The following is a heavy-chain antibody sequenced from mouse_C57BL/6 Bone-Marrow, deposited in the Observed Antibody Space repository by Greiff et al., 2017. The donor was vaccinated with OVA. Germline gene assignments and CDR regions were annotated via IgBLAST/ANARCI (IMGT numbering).Heavy chain of an antibody. CDR3: ARDRGYYDYDREYYFDY. D-gene: IGHD2-4*01. V-gene: IGHV5-16*01. J-gene: IGHJ2*01. CDR1: GFTFSDYY. CDR2: INYDGSST. Sequence: EVQLVESAGGLVQPGSSMKLSCTASGFTFSDYYMAWVRQVPEKGLEWVANINYDGSSTYYLDSLKSRFIISRDNAKNILYLQMSSLKSEDTATYYCARDRGYYDYDREYYFDYWGQGTTLTVSS.